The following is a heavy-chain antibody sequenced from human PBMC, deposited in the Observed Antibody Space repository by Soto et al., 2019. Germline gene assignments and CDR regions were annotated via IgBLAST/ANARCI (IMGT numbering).Heavy chain of an antibody. V-gene: IGHV1-69*02. CDR3: ARGPPDSGSYYGVY. CDR1: GGSFSRYT. D-gene: IGHD1-26*01. CDR2: IIPILGIA. Sequence: QVELVQSGAEVKKPGSSVKVSCKASGGSFSRYTISWVRQAPGQGLEWMGRIIPILGIANYAQKFQGRVTITADKSTSTAYMELSSLRSEDTAVYYCARGPPDSGSYYGVYWGQGTLVTVSS. J-gene: IGHJ4*02.